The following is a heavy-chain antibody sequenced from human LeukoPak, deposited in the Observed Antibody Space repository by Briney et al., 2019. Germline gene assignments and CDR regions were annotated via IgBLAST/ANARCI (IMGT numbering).Heavy chain of an antibody. J-gene: IGHJ4*02. CDR3: ATMSPNGYTGLIGAVVGYFEN. V-gene: IGHV4-34*01. CDR2: INHRGTT. Sequence: SETLSLTCAVYAESYSHYYWTWIRRAPGKGLEWLGEINHRGTTNFNLSLKSQATISVDTSKHQFSLKLTSVSAADTAVYYCATMSPNGYTGLIGAVVGYFENWGQGTLVTVSS. CDR1: AESYSHYY. D-gene: IGHD3-16*01.